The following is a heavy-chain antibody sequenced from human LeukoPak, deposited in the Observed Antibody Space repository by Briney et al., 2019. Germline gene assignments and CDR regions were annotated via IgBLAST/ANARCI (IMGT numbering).Heavy chain of an antibody. J-gene: IGHJ4*02. Sequence: GGSLRLSCAASGFTFSSYAMHWVRQAPGKGLEWVAVISYVGSNKYYADSVKGRFTISRDNSKNTLYLQMNSLRAEDTAVYYCARYYGDYTAFDYWGQGTLVTVSS. D-gene: IGHD4-17*01. CDR2: ISYVGSNK. V-gene: IGHV3-30-3*01. CDR3: ARYYGDYTAFDY. CDR1: GFTFSSYA.